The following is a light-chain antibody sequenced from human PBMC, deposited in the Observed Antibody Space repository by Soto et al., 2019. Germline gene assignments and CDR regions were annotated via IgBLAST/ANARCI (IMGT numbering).Light chain of an antibody. CDR3: CSDAGSGIYV. CDR2: EVT. Sequence: QPVLTQPASVSGSPGQSITISCTGTSSDVGRYNFVSWYQQHPGKVPKVMIYEVTKRPSGVSNRFSGSKSGNTAFLTISGLQAEDEADYYCCSDAGSGIYVFGTGTKLTVL. J-gene: IGLJ1*01. CDR1: SSDVGRYNF. V-gene: IGLV2-23*02.